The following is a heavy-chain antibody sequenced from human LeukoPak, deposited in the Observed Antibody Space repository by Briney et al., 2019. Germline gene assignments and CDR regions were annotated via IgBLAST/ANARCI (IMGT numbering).Heavy chain of an antibody. CDR1: GGSISSSSYY. V-gene: IGHV4-39*07. J-gene: IGHJ4*02. CDR2: IYYSGST. D-gene: IGHD4-23*01. CDR3: ARVDDYGGNSFLNH. Sequence: SWESLSLTCTVSGGSISSSSYYWGWIRQPPGKGLEWIGSIYYSGSTYYNPSLKSRVTISVDTSKNQFSLKLSSVTAADTAVYYCARVDDYGGNSFLNHWGQGTLVTVSS.